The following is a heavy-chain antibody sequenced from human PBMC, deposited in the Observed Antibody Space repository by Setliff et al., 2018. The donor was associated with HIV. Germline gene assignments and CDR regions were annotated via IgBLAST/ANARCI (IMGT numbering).Heavy chain of an antibody. V-gene: IGHV4-34*01. Sequence: KPSETLSLTCAVYGTSFSDYYWTWIRQPPGKGLEWIGEVNHSGTTNYNTSLKSRVTISGDTSKKQFSLKMSSVTAADTALYYCARHDVASCGGDCRWPKAFDIWGQGTMVTVSS. CDR3: ARHDVASCGGDCRWPKAFDI. D-gene: IGHD2-21*01. J-gene: IGHJ3*02. CDR1: GTSFSDYY. CDR2: VNHSGTT.